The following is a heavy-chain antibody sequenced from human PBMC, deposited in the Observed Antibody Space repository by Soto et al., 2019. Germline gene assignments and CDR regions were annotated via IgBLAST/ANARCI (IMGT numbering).Heavy chain of an antibody. D-gene: IGHD4-4*01. CDR3: ASPAGADYTFDY. J-gene: IGHJ4*02. V-gene: IGHV4-39*01. Sequence: SETLSLTCAVSGGSIASSSDYWGWIRQAPGRGLEWIGTIYYRGSTYYNPSLESRVTISADTSKNQLSLNLRSVTAADTAVYYCASPAGADYTFDYWGQGILVTVSS. CDR1: GGSIASSSDY. CDR2: IYYRGST.